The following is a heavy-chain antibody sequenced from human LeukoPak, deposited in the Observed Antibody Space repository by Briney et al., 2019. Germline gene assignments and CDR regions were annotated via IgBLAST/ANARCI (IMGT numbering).Heavy chain of an antibody. Sequence: GRSLRLSCAASGFTVSSYYMTWVRHAPGKGLEWVSVMYSGGSTYYAYSVKGRVAISRDNSPNTVFLQMNSVRVEDTAVYYCARSYSNHLFGMDGWGQGTAVTVSS. CDR1: GFTVSSYY. D-gene: IGHD4-11*01. CDR2: MYSGGST. V-gene: IGHV3-66*01. J-gene: IGHJ6*02. CDR3: ARSYSNHLFGMDG.